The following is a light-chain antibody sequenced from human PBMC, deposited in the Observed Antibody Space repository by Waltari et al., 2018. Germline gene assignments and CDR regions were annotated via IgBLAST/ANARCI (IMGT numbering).Light chain of an antibody. V-gene: IGLV2-14*01. Sequence: QSALPQPASVSGSPGQSITISCTETSRDVGGCTYVSWYQQHPGKAPKLMIYDVNNRPSGVSNRFSGSKSDNTASLTISGLQAEDEADYYCSSYTSSRTRVFGGGTKLTVL. CDR2: DVN. CDR3: SSYTSSRTRV. CDR1: SRDVGGCTY. J-gene: IGLJ3*02.